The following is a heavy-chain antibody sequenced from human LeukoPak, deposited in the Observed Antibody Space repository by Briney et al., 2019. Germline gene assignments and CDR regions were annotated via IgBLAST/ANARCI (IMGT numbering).Heavy chain of an antibody. CDR1: GFTFSSYA. V-gene: IGHV3-23*01. D-gene: IGHD3-22*01. CDR2: ISGSGGST. J-gene: IGHJ5*02. Sequence: GGSLRLSCAASGFTFSSYAMSWVRQAPGKGLEWVSAISGSGGSTYYADSVKGRFTISRDNSKNTLYLQMNSLRAEDTAVYYCAKCRYYDSSGLAWFDPWGQGTLVTVSS. CDR3: AKCRYYDSSGLAWFDP.